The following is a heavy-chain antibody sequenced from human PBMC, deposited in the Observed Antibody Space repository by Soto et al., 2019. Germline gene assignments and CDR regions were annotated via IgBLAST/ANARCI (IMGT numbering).Heavy chain of an antibody. CDR2: ISAYNGNT. CDR3: AREDGVAAAGNYYYGMDV. CDR1: GYTFTSYG. D-gene: IGHD6-13*01. J-gene: IGHJ6*02. V-gene: IGHV1-18*01. Sequence: ASVKVSCKASGYTFTSYGISWVRQAPGQGLEWMGWISAYNGNTNYAQKLQGRVTMTTDTSTSTAYMELRSVRSDDTAVYYCAREDGVAAAGNYYYGMDVWGQGTTVTVSS.